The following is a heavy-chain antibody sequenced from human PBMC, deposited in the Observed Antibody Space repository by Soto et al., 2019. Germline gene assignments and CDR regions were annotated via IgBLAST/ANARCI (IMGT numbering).Heavy chain of an antibody. CDR3: ATPYCSGGSCYEGFYYGMDV. D-gene: IGHD2-15*01. CDR1: GYTFTSYD. V-gene: IGHV1-8*01. Sequence: ASVKVSCKASGYTFTSYDMNWVRQATGQGLEGMGWMNPNSGNTGYAQKFQGRVTMTRNTSISTAYMELSSLRSEDTAVYYCATPYCSGGSCYEGFYYGMDVWGQGTTVTV. J-gene: IGHJ6*02. CDR2: MNPNSGNT.